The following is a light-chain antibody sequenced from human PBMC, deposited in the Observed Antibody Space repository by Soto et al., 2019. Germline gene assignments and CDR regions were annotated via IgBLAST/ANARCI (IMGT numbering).Light chain of an antibody. CDR2: DVT. CDR3: ISYTSTSTVV. CDR1: SSDVGGYNY. V-gene: IGLV2-14*01. J-gene: IGLJ2*01. Sequence: HSAPTQPASVSGSPGQSITISCTGTSSDVGGYNYVSWYQQHPGKAPKIIIYDVTNRPSGVSNRFSGSKSGNTASLTISGLQDEDEADYYCISYTSTSTVVFGGGTKLTVL.